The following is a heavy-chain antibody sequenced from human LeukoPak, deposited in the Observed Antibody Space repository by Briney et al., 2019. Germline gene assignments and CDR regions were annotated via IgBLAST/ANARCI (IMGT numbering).Heavy chain of an antibody. J-gene: IGHJ4*02. CDR1: GYTFSNYG. D-gene: IGHD3-10*01. Sequence: ASVKVSXKASGYTFSNYGIIWVRQAPGQGLEWMGWISGYNGNTNYAQKLQGRVTVTTDTSTSTAYMELRSLRSDDTALYYCARDRAHGTDYFDYWGQGTLVTVSS. CDR2: ISGYNGNT. CDR3: ARDRAHGTDYFDY. V-gene: IGHV1-18*01.